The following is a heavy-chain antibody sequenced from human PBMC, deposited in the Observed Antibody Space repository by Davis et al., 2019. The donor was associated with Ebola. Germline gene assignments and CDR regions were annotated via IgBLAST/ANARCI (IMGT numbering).Heavy chain of an antibody. V-gene: IGHV3-21*04. J-gene: IGHJ6*04. CDR3: ARDLRFLEWLSTGYGMDV. D-gene: IGHD3-3*01. CDR2: ISVSSGYI. CDR1: GFIFSSYT. Sequence: GESLKISCAASGFIFSSYTLNWVRQAPGKGLEWVSSISVSSGYIYYEDSVTGRFTISRDNAKNSLYLQMNSLRAEDTAVYYCARDLRFLEWLSTGYGMDVWGKGTTVTVSS.